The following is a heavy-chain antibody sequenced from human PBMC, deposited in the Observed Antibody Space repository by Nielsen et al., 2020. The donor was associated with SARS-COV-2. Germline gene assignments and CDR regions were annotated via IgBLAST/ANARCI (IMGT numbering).Heavy chain of an antibody. J-gene: IGHJ4*02. V-gene: IGHV3-7*03. CDR1: GFTFSSYS. D-gene: IGHD5-12*01. CDR3: ARVSGSAWYFDY. Sequence: GESLKISCAASGFTFSSYSMNWVRQAPGKGLEWVANIKQDGSERYYVDSVKGRFTISRDNVKNSLYLQMNSLRAEDTAVYYCARVSGSAWYFDYWGQGTLVTVSS. CDR2: IKQDGSER.